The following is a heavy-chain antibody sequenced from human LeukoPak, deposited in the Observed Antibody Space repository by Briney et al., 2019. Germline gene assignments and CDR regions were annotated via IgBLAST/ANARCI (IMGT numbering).Heavy chain of an antibody. CDR3: AKDGYRYDSRGYYRYHYFYHLDV. CDR2: IWYDGGSK. CDR1: GFSFSSYG. J-gene: IGHJ6*03. V-gene: IGHV3-33*06. D-gene: IGHD3-22*01. Sequence: GRSLRLSCAASGFSFSSYGMHSVRQAPGKGLEWVAVIWYDGGSKYYADSVKGRFTISRDNSKNTLDLQMNSLRAEDAAVYYCAKDGYRYDSRGYYRYHYFYHLDVWGKGTTVTVSS.